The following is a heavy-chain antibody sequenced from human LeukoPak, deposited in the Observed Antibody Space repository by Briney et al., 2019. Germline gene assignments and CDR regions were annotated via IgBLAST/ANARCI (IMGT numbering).Heavy chain of an antibody. J-gene: IGHJ6*02. V-gene: IGHV3-30-3*01. CDR1: GFTFSSYA. CDR2: ISYDGSNK. Sequence: GRSLRLSCAASGFTFSSYAMHWVRQAPGKGLEWVAVISYDGSNKYYADSVKGRFTISRDNSKNTLYLQMNSLRAEDTAVYYCARDFFLYGDQYYYGMDVWGQGTTVTVSS. CDR3: ARDFFLYGDQYYYGMDV. D-gene: IGHD4-17*01.